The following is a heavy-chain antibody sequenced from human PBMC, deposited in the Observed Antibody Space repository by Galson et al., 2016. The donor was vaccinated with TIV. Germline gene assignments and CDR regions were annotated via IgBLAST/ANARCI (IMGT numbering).Heavy chain of an antibody. CDR2: IKSKTDTGRT. Sequence: SLRLSCAASGFTFSNAWMTWVRQAPGKGLEWVGRIKSKTDTGRTDYAEPVKGRFTISRDDSKDTLFLQMNSLKTEDTAVYYCVTGFRSGYYEYYYENWGQGTLVSVSS. CDR3: VTGFRSGYYEYYYEN. V-gene: IGHV3-15*01. J-gene: IGHJ4*02. CDR1: GFTFSNAW. D-gene: IGHD3-3*01.